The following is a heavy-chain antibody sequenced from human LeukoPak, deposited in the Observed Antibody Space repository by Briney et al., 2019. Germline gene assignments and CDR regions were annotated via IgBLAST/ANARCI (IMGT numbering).Heavy chain of an antibody. V-gene: IGHV3-23*01. CDR2: ISGSGGST. J-gene: IGHJ4*02. CDR3: AKVRGYSYDNDY. D-gene: IGHD5-18*01. Sequence: GGSLRLSCAASGFTFSSYAMSWVRQAPGKGLEWVSAISGSGGSTYYADSVKGRFSISRDNSKNTLYLQMNSLRAEDTAVYYCAKVRGYSYDNDYWGQGTLVTVSS. CDR1: GFTFSSYA.